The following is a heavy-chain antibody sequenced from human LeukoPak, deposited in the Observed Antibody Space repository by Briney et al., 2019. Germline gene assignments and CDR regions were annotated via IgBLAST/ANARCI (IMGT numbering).Heavy chain of an antibody. D-gene: IGHD4-11*01. CDR1: GFTFSSYW. J-gene: IGHJ3*02. CDR3: ARLQVNPDAFDI. CDR2: INSEGSST. V-gene: IGHV3-74*01. Sequence: GGSLRLSCAASGFTFSSYWMHWVRQAPGKGLVWVSRINSEGSSTGYADTVKGRIIISRDNAKNTLYLQMNSLRAEDTAVYYCARLQVNPDAFDIWGQGTMVTVSS.